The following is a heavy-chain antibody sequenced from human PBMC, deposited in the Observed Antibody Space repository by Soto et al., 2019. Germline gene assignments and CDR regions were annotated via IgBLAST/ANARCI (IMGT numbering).Heavy chain of an antibody. CDR1: GFTFRSYA. J-gene: IGHJ4*02. D-gene: IGHD3-22*01. CDR3: AKRDSTGYYYFNY. Sequence: PGGSLRLSCAASGFTFRSYAMSWVRQPPGKGLEWVSGIGGSSDSTFYAHSVKGRFTISRDNSKDTLYLQMNSLRAEDTAVYYCAKRDSTGYYYFNYCGQGPLVTVSS. V-gene: IGHV3-23*01. CDR2: IGGSSDST.